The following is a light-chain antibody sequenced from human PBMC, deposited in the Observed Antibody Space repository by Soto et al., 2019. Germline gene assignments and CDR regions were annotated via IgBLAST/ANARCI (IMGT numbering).Light chain of an antibody. CDR1: QDIGND. V-gene: IGKV1-6*02. CDR3: LQDYTYPWT. J-gene: IGKJ1*01. Sequence: IQMTPCPSSLSASGRDRGTITCRASQDIGNDLGWYQQKPGKAPNLLIYAASSLRSGVPSRFSGSGSGTHFTLTINSLQAEDSATYFCLQDYTYPWTFGQGTKVDIK. CDR2: AAS.